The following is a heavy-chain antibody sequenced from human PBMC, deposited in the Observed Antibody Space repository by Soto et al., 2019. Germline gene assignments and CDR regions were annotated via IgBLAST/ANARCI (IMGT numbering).Heavy chain of an antibody. CDR3: AREIVAATYGMDV. D-gene: IGHD6-13*01. CDR2: IWYDGSNQ. CDR1: GFTFRSYG. V-gene: IGHV3-33*01. J-gene: IGHJ6*02. Sequence: VQLVESGGGVVQPGRSLRLSCAASGFTFRSYGMHWVRQAPGKGLEWVAVIWYDGSNQYYADSVKGRFTLSRDNSKNTLYLQMNSLRAEDTAVYYCAREIVAATYGMDVWGQGTTVTVSS.